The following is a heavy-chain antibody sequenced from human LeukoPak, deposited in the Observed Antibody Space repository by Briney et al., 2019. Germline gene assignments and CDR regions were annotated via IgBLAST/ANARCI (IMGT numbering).Heavy chain of an antibody. CDR1: GFTFSDYY. CDR2: ISSSGSTI. J-gene: IGHJ6*02. Sequence: PGGSLRLSCAASGFTFSDYYMSWIRQAPGKGLEWVSYISSSGSTINYADSVKGRFTISRDNAKNSLYLQMNSLRAEDTAVYYCARDPSLRSAYHYGMDVWGQGTTVTVSS. CDR3: ARDPSLRSAYHYGMDV. V-gene: IGHV3-11*01. D-gene: IGHD4-17*01.